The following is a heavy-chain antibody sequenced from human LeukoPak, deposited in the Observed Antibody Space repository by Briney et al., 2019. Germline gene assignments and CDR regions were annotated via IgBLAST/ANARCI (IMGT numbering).Heavy chain of an antibody. V-gene: IGHV3-23*01. CDR2: ISGSGGRT. J-gene: IGHJ3*02. CDR3: AKDQQYQLLDAFDI. D-gene: IGHD2-2*01. Sequence: GGSLRLSCAAPGFTFSSYAMSWVCQAPVKGLEWVSAISGSGGRTYYADSVKGRFTISRDNSKNTLYLQMNSLRAEDTAVYYCAKDQQYQLLDAFDIWGQGTMVTVSS. CDR1: GFTFSSYA.